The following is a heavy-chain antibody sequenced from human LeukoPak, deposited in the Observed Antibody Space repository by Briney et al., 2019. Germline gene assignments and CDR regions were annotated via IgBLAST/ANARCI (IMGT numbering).Heavy chain of an antibody. CDR3: ATSPKLSDY. D-gene: IGHD1-7*01. CDR1: GFTFSSYS. J-gene: IGHJ4*02. CDR2: ISGSSSTI. Sequence: PGGSLRLSCAASGFTFSSYSMNWVRQAPGKGLEWVSYISGSSSTIYYADSVKGRFTISRDNAKNSLYLQMNSLRAEDTAVYYCATSPKLSDYWGQGTLVTVSS. V-gene: IGHV3-48*01.